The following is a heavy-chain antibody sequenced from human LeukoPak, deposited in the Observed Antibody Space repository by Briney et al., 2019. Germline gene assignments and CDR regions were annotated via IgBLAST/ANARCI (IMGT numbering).Heavy chain of an antibody. CDR2: IKSKTDGGTT. CDR1: GFTFSNAW. V-gene: IGHV3-15*01. D-gene: IGHD6-13*01. Sequence: GGSLRLSCAASGFTFSNAWMSWVRQAPGKGLEWVGRIKSKTDGGTTDYAAPVKGRFTISRDDSKNTLYLQMNSLKTEDTAVYYCTTDIRPYSSSWYDYWGQGTLVTASS. J-gene: IGHJ4*02. CDR3: TTDIRPYSSSWYDY.